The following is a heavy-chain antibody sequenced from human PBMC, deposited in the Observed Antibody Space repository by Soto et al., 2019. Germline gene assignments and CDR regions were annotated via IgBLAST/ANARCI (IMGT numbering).Heavy chain of an antibody. D-gene: IGHD1-1*01. Sequence: QVQLQQWGAGLLKPSETLSLTCAVFGGSVNSGNYYWSWIRQPPGKGLEWIGEMSHSGGTHFNPSLKSRVTISVDTSKNQFSLKMSSVTAADTALYYCARVARGTATTVLDAFDIWGPGTMVTVSS. CDR3: ARVARGTATTVLDAFDI. V-gene: IGHV4-34*01. CDR1: GGSVNSGNYY. J-gene: IGHJ3*02. CDR2: MSHSGGT.